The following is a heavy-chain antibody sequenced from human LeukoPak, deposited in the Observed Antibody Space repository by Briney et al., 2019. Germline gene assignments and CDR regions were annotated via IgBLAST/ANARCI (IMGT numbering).Heavy chain of an antibody. D-gene: IGHD2-15*01. Sequence: ASVKVSCKASGYSFTSYDISWVRQAPGQGLEWMGWISAYNGNTNYAQRLQGRVTMTTDTSTSTAYMEVRSLTSDDTAVYYCARVPSGGPFDYWGQGTLVTVSS. CDR3: ARVPSGGPFDY. J-gene: IGHJ4*02. CDR1: GYSFTSYD. CDR2: ISAYNGNT. V-gene: IGHV1-18*01.